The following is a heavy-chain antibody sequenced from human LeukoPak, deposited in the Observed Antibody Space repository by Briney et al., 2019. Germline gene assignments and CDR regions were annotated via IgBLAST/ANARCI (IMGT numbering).Heavy chain of an antibody. D-gene: IGHD6-19*01. V-gene: IGHV3-48*02. J-gene: IGHJ4*02. Sequence: PGGSLRLSCAASGFTFSSYSMNWVHQAPGKGLEWVSYISSSSSTIYYADSVKGRFTISRDNARNSLYLQVNSLRDEDTALYYCVKDTGSGRSYYFDYWGQGTLVTVSS. CDR3: VKDTGSGRSYYFDY. CDR1: GFTFSSYS. CDR2: ISSSSSTI.